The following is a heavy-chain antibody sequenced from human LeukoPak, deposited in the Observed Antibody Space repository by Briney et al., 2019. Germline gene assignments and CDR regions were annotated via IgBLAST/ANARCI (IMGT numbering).Heavy chain of an antibody. CDR3: ARVRYTTRPFDY. Sequence: PSQTLSLTCTVSTGSISSSDYYWSWIRHPPGKGLEWIGYIYYSGSTYYNPSLKSRLTISVDTSKNQFSLKLSSVTAADTAVYYCARVRYTTRPFDYWGQGTLVTVSS. J-gene: IGHJ4*02. V-gene: IGHV4-30-4*08. CDR2: IYYSGST. D-gene: IGHD1-1*01. CDR1: TGSISSSDYY.